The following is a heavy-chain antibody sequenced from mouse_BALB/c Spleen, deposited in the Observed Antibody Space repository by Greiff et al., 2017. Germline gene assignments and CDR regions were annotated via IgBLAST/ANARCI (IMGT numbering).Heavy chain of an antibody. V-gene: IGHV5-6-3*01. CDR3: ARVYGNYGIYFDY. J-gene: IGHJ2*01. CDR1: GFTFSSYG. CDR2: INSNGGST. D-gene: IGHD2-1*01. Sequence: EVQRVESGGGLVQPGGSLKLSCAASGFTFSSYGMSWVRQTPDKRLELVATINSNGGSTYYPDSVKGRFTISRDNAKNTLYLQMSSLKSEDTAMYYCARVYGNYGIYFDYWGQGTTLTVSS.